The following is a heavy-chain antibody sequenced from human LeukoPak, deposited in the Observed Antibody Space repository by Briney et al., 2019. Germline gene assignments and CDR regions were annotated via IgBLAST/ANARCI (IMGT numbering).Heavy chain of an antibody. D-gene: IGHD6-19*01. CDR2: ISSSGSTI. V-gene: IGHV3-48*03. CDR1: GFTFSSYE. J-gene: IGHJ4*02. CDR3: ARAVGGWQRLFYFDY. Sequence: GGSLRLSCAAPGFTFSSYEMNWVRQAPGKGLEWVSYISSSGSTIYYADSVKGRFTISRDNAKNSLYLQMNSLRAEDTAVYYCARAVGGWQRLFYFDYWGQGTLVTVPS.